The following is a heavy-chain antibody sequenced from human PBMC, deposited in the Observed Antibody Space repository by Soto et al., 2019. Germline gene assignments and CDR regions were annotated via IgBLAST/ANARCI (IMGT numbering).Heavy chain of an antibody. V-gene: IGHV3-11*01. CDR3: ARGRGGGGLTVGY. D-gene: IGHD3-16*01. CDR1: GFIFSDYY. J-gene: IGHJ4*02. CDR2: ISNSGRIT. Sequence: QVHLEESGGGLVKPGGSLRLSCTASGFIFSDYYMSWIRQAPGEGLEWVSDISNSGRITHHADSVEGRFTISRDKAKDSLYPQTNSLGPEESAIYYCARGRGGGGLTVGYWGQGTLVTVSS.